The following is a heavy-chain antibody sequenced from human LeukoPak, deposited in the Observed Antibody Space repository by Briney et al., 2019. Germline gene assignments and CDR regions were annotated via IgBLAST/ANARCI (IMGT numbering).Heavy chain of an antibody. CDR2: IYYSGST. Sequence: SETLSLTCTVSGGSISSGDYYWSWIRQPPGKGLEWIGYIYYSGSTYYNPSLKSRVTISVDTSKNQFSLKLSSVTAADTAVYYCAGSGWGVYFDYWGQGTLVTVSS. CDR3: AGSGWGVYFDY. CDR1: GGSISSGDYY. V-gene: IGHV4-30-4*01. D-gene: IGHD6-19*01. J-gene: IGHJ4*02.